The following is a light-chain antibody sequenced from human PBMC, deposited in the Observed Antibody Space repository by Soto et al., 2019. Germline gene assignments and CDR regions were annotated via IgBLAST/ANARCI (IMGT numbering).Light chain of an antibody. J-gene: IGLJ7*01. CDR2: DVS. CDR1: SSDVGGYNY. V-gene: IGLV2-11*01. Sequence: QSVLTQPRSVSGSPGQSVTISCTGTSSDVGGYNYVSWYQQHPGKAPKLIIYDVSKRPSGVPDRFSGSKSGNTASLTISGLRAEDEADYYCCSYAGSDTLVFGGGTQLTVL. CDR3: CSYAGSDTLV.